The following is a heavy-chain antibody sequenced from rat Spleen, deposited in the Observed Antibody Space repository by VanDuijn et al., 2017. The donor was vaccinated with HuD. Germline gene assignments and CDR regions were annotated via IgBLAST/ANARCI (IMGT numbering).Heavy chain of an antibody. CDR3: ASLNYGGYIEEFDY. Sequence: EVQLVESDGGLVQPGRSLKLSCVVSGFILSDYYMAWVRQAPTKGLEWVATINYDGSSTFYRDYVKARFTVSRDDAKSTLYLQMDSLGSEDTATYYCASLNYGGYIEEFDYWGQGVMVTVSS. CDR1: GFILSDYY. CDR2: INYDGSST. J-gene: IGHJ2*01. D-gene: IGHD1-11*01. V-gene: IGHV5-29*01.